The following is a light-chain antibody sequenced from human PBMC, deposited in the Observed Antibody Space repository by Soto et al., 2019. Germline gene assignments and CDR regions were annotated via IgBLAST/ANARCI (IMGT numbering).Light chain of an antibody. J-gene: IGKJ4*01. CDR2: DAS. CDR3: QQYDHLLT. Sequence: DIQMTQSPSSLSASVGDRVTITCQASQDITNYLNWYQQKPGKAPKLLIYDASNLETGVPSRFSGSGSGTDFTFTISRLQPEDIATYYCQQYDHLLTCGGGTKVELK. CDR1: QDITNY. V-gene: IGKV1-33*01.